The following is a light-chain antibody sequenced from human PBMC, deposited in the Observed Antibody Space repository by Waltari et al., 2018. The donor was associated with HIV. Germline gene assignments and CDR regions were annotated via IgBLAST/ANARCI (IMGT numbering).Light chain of an antibody. CDR3: AVWDDSLTNWL. V-gene: IGLV1-47*02. CDR2: SNN. J-gene: IGLJ3*02. Sequence: QSVLTQQPPGSGAPGQRATVPCSGGNSQVGSKYVYWYQQLPGTAPKLLIYSNNQRPSGVPDRFSGSKSGTSASLAISGLRSEDEADYYCAVWDDSLTNWLFGGGTKLTVL. CDR1: NSQVGSKY.